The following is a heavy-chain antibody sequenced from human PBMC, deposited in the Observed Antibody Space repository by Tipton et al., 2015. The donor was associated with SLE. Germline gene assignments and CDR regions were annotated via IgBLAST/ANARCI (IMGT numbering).Heavy chain of an antibody. Sequence: LRLSCTVSGGSISSGGYYWSWIRQHPGKGLEWIGYIYYSGSTYYNPSLKSRLTISLDTSKNQFSLKLSSVTAADTAAYYCARGRGSSSSGHYWGQGTLVTVSS. V-gene: IGHV4-31*03. CDR1: GGSISSGGYY. CDR2: IYYSGST. D-gene: IGHD6-6*01. J-gene: IGHJ4*02. CDR3: ARGRGSSSSGHY.